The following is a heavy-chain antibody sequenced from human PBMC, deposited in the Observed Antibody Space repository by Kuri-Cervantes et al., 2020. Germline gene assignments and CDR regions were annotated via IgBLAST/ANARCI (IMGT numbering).Heavy chain of an antibody. CDR3: ARDRWNDLFAWFDP. V-gene: IGHV1-2*02. D-gene: IGHD1-1*01. CDR2: INPNSGGT. CDR1: GYTFTGYY. Sequence: ASVKVSCKASGYTFTGYYMHWVRQAPGQGLEWMGWINPNSGGTNYAQKFQGRVTMTEDTSTDTAYMELNSLRAEDTAVYYCARDRWNDLFAWFDPWGQGTLVTVSS. J-gene: IGHJ5*02.